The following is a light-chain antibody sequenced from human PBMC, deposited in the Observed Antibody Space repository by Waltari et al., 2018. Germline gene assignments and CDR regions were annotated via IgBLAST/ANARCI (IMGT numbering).Light chain of an antibody. CDR2: KVS. CDR1: QVLVYSDGDTY. Sequence: DVVMTQSPLSLPVTLGQPAAISCRSSQVLVYSDGDTYLTWFQQRPGQSPRRLIYKVSNRDSGVPDRFSGSGSGTDFTLKISRVEAEDVGVYFCHQYCTIQTFGQGTRVEIK. J-gene: IGKJ1*01. CDR3: HQYCTIQT. V-gene: IGKV2-30*01.